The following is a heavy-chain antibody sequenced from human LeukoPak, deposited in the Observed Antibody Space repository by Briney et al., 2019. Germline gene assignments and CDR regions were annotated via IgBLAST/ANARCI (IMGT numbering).Heavy chain of an antibody. CDR3: ARGMSITARGPVNDY. Sequence: SETLSLTCAVYGGSFSGYYWSWIRQPPGKGLEWIGEINHSGSTNYNPSLKSRVTISVDTSKNQFSLKLSSVTAADTAVYYCARGMSITARGPVNDYWGQGTLVTVSS. D-gene: IGHD6-6*01. J-gene: IGHJ4*02. CDR1: GGSFSGYY. V-gene: IGHV4-34*01. CDR2: INHSGST.